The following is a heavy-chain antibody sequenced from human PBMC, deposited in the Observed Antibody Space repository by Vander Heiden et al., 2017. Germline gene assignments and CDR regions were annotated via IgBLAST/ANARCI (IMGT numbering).Heavy chain of an antibody. D-gene: IGHD3-3*01. Sequence: QVQLVQSGAEVKKPGASVKVSCKASGYPFTSYDIHWVRQATGQGLEWMGWMNPNSGNTGYAQKFQGRVTMTRNTSISTAYMELSSLRSEDTAVYYCARGRNYDFWSGFLYYYGMDVWGQGTTVTVSS. CDR1: GYPFTSYD. J-gene: IGHJ6*02. CDR3: ARGRNYDFWSGFLYYYGMDV. CDR2: MNPNSGNT. V-gene: IGHV1-8*01.